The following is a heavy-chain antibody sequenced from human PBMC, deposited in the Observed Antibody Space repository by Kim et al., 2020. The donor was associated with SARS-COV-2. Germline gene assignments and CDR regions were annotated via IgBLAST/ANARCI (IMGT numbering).Heavy chain of an antibody. CDR3: ARDVGEMATRANYFDY. CDR1: GFTFSSYW. CDR2: IKQDGSEK. V-gene: IGHV3-7*01. J-gene: IGHJ4*02. D-gene: IGHD5-12*01. Sequence: GGSLRLSCAASGFTFSSYWMSWVRQAPGKGLEWVANIKQDGSEKYYVDSVKGRFTISRDNAKNSLYLQMNSLRAEDTAVYYCARDVGEMATRANYFDYWGQGTLLTVSS.